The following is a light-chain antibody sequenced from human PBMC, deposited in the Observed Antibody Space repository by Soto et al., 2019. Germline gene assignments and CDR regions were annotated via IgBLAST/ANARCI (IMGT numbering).Light chain of an antibody. V-gene: IGKV1-33*01. CDR1: QDISHY. CDR2: DAS. Sequence: DIQMTQSPSSLSASVGDTVTITCQASQDISHYLNWYQQKPGKALKLLIYDASNLHPGVPSRFRGSGSGTEFTLTISSLQPEDVATYYCQKYNSAPLTFGGGTKVDIK. J-gene: IGKJ4*01. CDR3: QKYNSAPLT.